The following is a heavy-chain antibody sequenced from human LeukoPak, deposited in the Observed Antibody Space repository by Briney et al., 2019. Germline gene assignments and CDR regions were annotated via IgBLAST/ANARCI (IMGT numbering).Heavy chain of an antibody. CDR1: GYTFTGYY. V-gene: IGHV1-2*04. Sequence: ASVKVSCKASGYTFTGYYMHWVRQAPGQGLEWMGWINPNSGGTNYAQKFQGWVTMTRDTSISTAYMELSRLRSDDTAVYYCATTMVRGAFLFDYWGQGTLVIVSS. CDR3: ATTMVRGAFLFDY. CDR2: INPNSGGT. J-gene: IGHJ4*02. D-gene: IGHD3-10*01.